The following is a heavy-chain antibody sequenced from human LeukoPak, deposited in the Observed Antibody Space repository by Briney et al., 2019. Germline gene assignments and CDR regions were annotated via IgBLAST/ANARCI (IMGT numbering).Heavy chain of an antibody. CDR1: GFSFSSHG. V-gene: IGHV3-23*01. J-gene: IGHJ4*02. Sequence: PGGTLRLSCAASGFSFSSHGMSWVRQAPGKGLEWVSGIIGGAGGTYYADSVKGRFTISRDNAKNTLYLQMNSLRAEDTAIYYCAKGPLRGVTKGPIDFWGQGTLVTVSS. CDR3: AKGPLRGVTKGPIDF. CDR2: IIGGAGGT. D-gene: IGHD3-10*01.